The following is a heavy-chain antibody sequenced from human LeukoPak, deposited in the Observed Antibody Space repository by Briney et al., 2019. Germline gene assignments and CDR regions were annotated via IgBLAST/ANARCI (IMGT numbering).Heavy chain of an antibody. CDR1: GFTFSSYA. D-gene: IGHD3-22*01. V-gene: IGHV3-23*01. J-gene: IGHJ1*01. CDR2: ISGSGGST. CDR3: AKDVLNCYDSSGYGYFQH. Sequence: PGGSLRLSCAASGFTFSSYAMSWVRQAPGKGLEWVSAISGSGGSTYYADSVKGRFTISRDNSKNTLYLQMNSLRAEDTAVYYCAKDVLNCYDSSGYGYFQHWGQGTLVTVSS.